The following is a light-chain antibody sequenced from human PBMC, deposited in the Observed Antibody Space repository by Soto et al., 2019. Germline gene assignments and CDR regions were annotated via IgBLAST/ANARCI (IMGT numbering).Light chain of an antibody. V-gene: IGLV4-60*02. CDR3: ETWDSSNQNWV. J-gene: IGLJ3*02. CDR1: SGHSSYI. CDR2: LEGRGSH. Sequence: QSVLTQSSSASASLGSSVKLTCTLSSGHSSYIIAWHQQQPGKAPRYLMKLEGRGSHNKGSGVPDRFSGSSSGADRYLTITNLQFEDYADYYCETWDSSNQNWVFGGGTKLTVL.